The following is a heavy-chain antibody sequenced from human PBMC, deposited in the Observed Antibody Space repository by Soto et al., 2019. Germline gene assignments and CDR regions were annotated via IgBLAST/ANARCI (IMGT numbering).Heavy chain of an antibody. V-gene: IGHV1-18*01. Sequence: QVQLVQSGAEVKKPGASVKVSCKASGYTFTSYGIIWVRQAPGQGLEWMGWISAYSGNTNYARKLQGRVTMTTGTPTSTAYLELRSLRSDDTAVYYCVVAAQPYYCDYWGQGTLVTVSS. D-gene: IGHD2-15*01. CDR3: VVAAQPYYCDY. CDR2: ISAYSGNT. CDR1: GYTFTSYG. J-gene: IGHJ4*02.